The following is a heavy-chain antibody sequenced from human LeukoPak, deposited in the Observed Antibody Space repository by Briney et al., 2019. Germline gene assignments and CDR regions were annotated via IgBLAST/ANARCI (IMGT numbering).Heavy chain of an antibody. CDR3: VPDIVVVVAGGLIDY. J-gene: IGHJ4*02. D-gene: IGHD2-15*01. CDR1: GFTFSSYA. CDR2: ISGSGGST. V-gene: IGHV3-23*01. Sequence: GGSLRLSCAASGFTFSSYAMSWVRQAPGKGLEWVSAISGSGGSTYYADSVKGRFTISRDNSKNTLYLQMNSLRAEDTAVYYCVPDIVVVVAGGLIDYWGQGTLVTVSS.